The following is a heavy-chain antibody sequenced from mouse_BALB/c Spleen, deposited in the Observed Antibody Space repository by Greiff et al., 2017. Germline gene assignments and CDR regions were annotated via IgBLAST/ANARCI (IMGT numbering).Heavy chain of an antibody. Sequence: QVQLKESGPGLVAPSQSLSITCTVSGFSLTSYGVHWVRQPPGKGLEWLGVIWAGGSTNYNSALMSRLSISKDNSKSQVFLKMNSLQTDDTAMYYCARGGFSPYVLYAMDYWDQGTSVTVSS. CDR2: IWAGGST. J-gene: IGHJ4*01. CDR1: GFSLTSYG. V-gene: IGHV2-9*02. D-gene: IGHD2-12*01. CDR3: ARGGFSPYVLYAMDY.